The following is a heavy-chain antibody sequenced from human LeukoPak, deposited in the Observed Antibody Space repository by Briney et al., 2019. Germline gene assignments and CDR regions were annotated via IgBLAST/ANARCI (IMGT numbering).Heavy chain of an antibody. J-gene: IGHJ4*02. D-gene: IGHD3-16*01. CDR3: ARDPGGY. CDR2: INAGNGNT. CDR1: GYTFTSYA. Sequence: ASLKDSCKASGYTFTSYAMYCVRPALEERLEWMGWINAGNGNTKYSQKFQGRVTITRDTSASTAYMELSSLRSEDTAVYYCARDPGGYWGQGTLVTVSS. V-gene: IGHV1-3*01.